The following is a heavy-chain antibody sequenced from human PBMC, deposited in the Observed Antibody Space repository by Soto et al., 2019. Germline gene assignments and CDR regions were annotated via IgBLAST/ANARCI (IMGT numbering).Heavy chain of an antibody. Sequence: PGGSLRLSCAASGFTFSSYAMSWVRQAPGKGLEWVSAISGSGGSTYYADSVKGRFTISRDNSKNTLYLQMNSLRAEDTAVYYCAKALINYYDSSGYYYDYWGQGTLVTVSS. D-gene: IGHD3-22*01. V-gene: IGHV3-23*01. CDR1: GFTFSSYA. CDR2: ISGSGGST. J-gene: IGHJ4*02. CDR3: AKALINYYDSSGYYYDY.